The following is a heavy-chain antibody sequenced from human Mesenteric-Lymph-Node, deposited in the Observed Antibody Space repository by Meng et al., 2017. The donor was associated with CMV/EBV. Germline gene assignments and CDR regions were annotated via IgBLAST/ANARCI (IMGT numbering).Heavy chain of an antibody. V-gene: IGHV3-9*01. CDR2: ISWNSGSI. Sequence: SLKISCAASGFTFDDYAMHWVRQAPGKGLEWVSGISWNSGSIGYADSVKGRFTISRDNAKNSLYLQMNSLRAEDTAVYYCAKDLFLHDITGCLSFWGQGTLVTVSS. J-gene: IGHJ4*02. CDR1: GFTFDDYA. D-gene: IGHD3-22*01. CDR3: AKDLFLHDITGCLSF.